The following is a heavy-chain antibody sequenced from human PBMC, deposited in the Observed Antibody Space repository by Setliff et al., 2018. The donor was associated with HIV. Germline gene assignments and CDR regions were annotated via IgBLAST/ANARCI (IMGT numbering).Heavy chain of an antibody. CDR1: GGSISRGAFY. Sequence: SETLSLTCTVSGGSISRGAFYWSWIRQHPGKGLEWIAYINNSGSTYYNQSLTSRITISVDTSKNQFSLTLNSVTAADTAVYYCAVDAWVVAATQTYYYIVLDVLGQGTTVTVSS. CDR3: AVDAWVVAATQTYYYIVLDV. D-gene: IGHD2-15*01. V-gene: IGHV4-31*03. CDR2: INNSGST. J-gene: IGHJ6*02.